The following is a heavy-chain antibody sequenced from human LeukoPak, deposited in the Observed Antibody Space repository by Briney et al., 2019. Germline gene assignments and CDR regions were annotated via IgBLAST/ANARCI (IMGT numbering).Heavy chain of an antibody. CDR2: IKTDGSET. Sequence: GGSLRLSCAASGFTFSNYWMNWVRQAPGKGVEWVANIKTDGSETHYVDSVKGRFTISRDNAKNSVYLQMNRLRAEDTAIYYCARTGKFDSWGQGTLVTVSA. V-gene: IGHV3-7*05. CDR1: GFTFSNYW. J-gene: IGHJ5*01. CDR3: ARTGKFDS.